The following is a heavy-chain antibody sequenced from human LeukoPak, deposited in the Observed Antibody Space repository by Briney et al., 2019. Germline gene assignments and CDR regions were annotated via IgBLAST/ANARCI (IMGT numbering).Heavy chain of an antibody. D-gene: IGHD2-8*01. V-gene: IGHV3-53*05. CDR2: IYSGGST. Sequence: GGSLRLSCAASGFTVSSNYMSWVRQAPGKGLEWVSVIYSGGSTYYADSVKGRFTISRDNSKNTLYLQMNSLRAEDTAVYYCARPRGAKYCTNGVCYRGAFDIWGQGTMVTVSS. J-gene: IGHJ3*02. CDR1: GFTVSSNY. CDR3: ARPRGAKYCTNGVCYRGAFDI.